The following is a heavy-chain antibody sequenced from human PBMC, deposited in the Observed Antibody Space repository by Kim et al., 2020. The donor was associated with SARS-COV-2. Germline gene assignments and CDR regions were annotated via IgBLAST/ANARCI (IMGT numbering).Heavy chain of an antibody. J-gene: IGHJ4*02. CDR2: ISSSSSSI. V-gene: IGHV3-21*01. D-gene: IGHD3-10*01. CDR3: ARDPSAG. Sequence: GGSLRLSCAASGFTFSSYSMNWVRQAPGKGLEWVSAISSSSSSIYYADSVKGRFTISRDNAKNSLYLQMNILRAEDTAVYYWARDPSAGWGQGTLVTVSS. CDR1: GFTFSSYS.